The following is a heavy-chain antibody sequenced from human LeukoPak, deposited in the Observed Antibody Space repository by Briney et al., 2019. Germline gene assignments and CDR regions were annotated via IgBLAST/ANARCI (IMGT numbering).Heavy chain of an antibody. Sequence: LSLTCTISGGSVSDYYWSWIRQSPGKGLEWVSYISSSGSTIYYADSVKGRFTISRDNSKNSLYLQMNSLRTGDSALYYCAKDPTSNNWLLGTWYLDLWGRGTLVTVSS. V-gene: IGHV3-11*01. J-gene: IGHJ2*01. CDR2: ISSSGSTI. CDR3: AKDPTSNNWLLGTWYLDL. D-gene: IGHD1-20*01. CDR1: GGSVSDYY.